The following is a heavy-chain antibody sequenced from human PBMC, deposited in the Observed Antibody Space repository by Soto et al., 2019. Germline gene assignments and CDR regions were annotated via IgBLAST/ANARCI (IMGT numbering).Heavy chain of an antibody. CDR2: IVPIVDTS. CDR1: GGTFSSYA. Sequence: QVQLVQSGAEVRQPASSVKVSCKTSGGTFSSYAISWVRQAPGQGLEWMGGIVPIVDTSTYAQKFQGRVTIAADESTTAAYMELSGLRSAGPAIYSWVRVVVIPGSRDYWGEGAL. V-gene: IGHV1-69*12. CDR3: VRVVVIPGSRDY. J-gene: IGHJ4*02. D-gene: IGHD2-15*01.